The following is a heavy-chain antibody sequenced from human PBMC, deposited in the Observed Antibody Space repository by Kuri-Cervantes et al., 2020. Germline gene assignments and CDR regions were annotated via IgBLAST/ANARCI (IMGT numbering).Heavy chain of an antibody. Sequence: SETLSLTCTVSGGFISSNYWSWIRQPPGKGLEWIGYISYSGSTNYNPSLKSRVTISVDTSKNQFSLKLSSVTAADTAVYYCAGAPPTAKSDRFDPWGQGTLVTVSS. CDR3: AGAPPTAKSDRFDP. CDR1: GGFISSNY. D-gene: IGHD4-17*01. V-gene: IGHV4-59*12. J-gene: IGHJ5*02. CDR2: ISYSGST.